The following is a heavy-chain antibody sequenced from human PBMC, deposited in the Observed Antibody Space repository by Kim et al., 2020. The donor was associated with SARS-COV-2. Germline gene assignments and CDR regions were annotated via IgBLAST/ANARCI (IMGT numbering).Heavy chain of an antibody. D-gene: IGHD3-22*01. V-gene: IGHV3-15*01. J-gene: IGHJ4*02. CDR3: TTDYDSSGLDFDY. Sequence: YAAPVKGRFTISRDDSKNTLYLQMNSLKTEDTAVYYCTTDYDSSGLDFDYWGQGTLVTVSS.